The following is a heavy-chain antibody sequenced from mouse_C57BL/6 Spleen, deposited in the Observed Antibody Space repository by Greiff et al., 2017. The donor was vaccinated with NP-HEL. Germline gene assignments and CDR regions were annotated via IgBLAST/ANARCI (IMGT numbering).Heavy chain of an antibody. CDR2: IYPGSGST. CDR1: GYTFTSYW. Sequence: QVQLQQPGAELVKPGASVKMSCKASGYTFTSYWITWVKQRPGPGLEWIGDIYPGSGSTNYNEKFKSKATLTADTSSSTAYMPLSRLTSEDSAVYYCAKKEDYDYDEDYWGKGTTLTVSS. J-gene: IGHJ2*01. D-gene: IGHD2-4*01. V-gene: IGHV1-55*01. CDR3: AKKEDYDYDEDY.